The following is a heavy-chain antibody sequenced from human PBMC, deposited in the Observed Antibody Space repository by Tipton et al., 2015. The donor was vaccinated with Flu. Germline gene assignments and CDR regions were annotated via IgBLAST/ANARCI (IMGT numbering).Heavy chain of an antibody. Sequence: GSLRLSCAASGFTFNDSYITWILQAPGKGLEWVSTITDTCSSTYYADSVKGRFTISRDNSNNMVFLQLNSLRADDTAVYHCARDAAVAYWGQGSLVTVSS. CDR2: ITDTCSST. CDR1: GFTFNDSY. V-gene: IGHV3-11*01. CDR3: ARDAAVAY. J-gene: IGHJ4*02. D-gene: IGHD5-12*01.